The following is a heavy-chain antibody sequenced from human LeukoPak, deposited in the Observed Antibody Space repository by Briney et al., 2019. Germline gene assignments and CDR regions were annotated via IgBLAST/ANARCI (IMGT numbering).Heavy chain of an antibody. CDR3: ARESSNGSGSNIGNFDY. CDR2: IYSGGST. Sequence: PGGSLRLSCAASGFTVSSNYMSWVRQAPGKGLEWVSVIYSGGSTYYADSVKGRFTISRDNSKNTLYLQMNSLRAEDTAVYYCARESSNGSGSNIGNFDYWGQGTLVTVSS. CDR1: GFTVSSNY. D-gene: IGHD3-10*01. J-gene: IGHJ4*02. V-gene: IGHV3-66*01.